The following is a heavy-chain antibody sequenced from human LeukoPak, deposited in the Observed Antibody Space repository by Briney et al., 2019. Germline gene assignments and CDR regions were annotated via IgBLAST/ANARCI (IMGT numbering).Heavy chain of an antibody. J-gene: IGHJ6*03. CDR1: GGSISSYY. CDR2: IYYSGST. V-gene: IGHV4-59*08. D-gene: IGHD2-2*01. Sequence: PSETLSLTCTVSGGSISSYYWSWIRQPPGKGLEWIGYIYYSGSTNYNPSLKSRVTISVDTSKNQFSLKLSSVTAADTAVYYCARGASDIVVVPAALYYYYYYMDVWGKGTTVTISS. CDR3: ARGASDIVVVPAALYYYYYYMDV.